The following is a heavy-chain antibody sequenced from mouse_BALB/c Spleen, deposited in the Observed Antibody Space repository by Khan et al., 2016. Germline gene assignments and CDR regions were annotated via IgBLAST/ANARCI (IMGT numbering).Heavy chain of an antibody. CDR1: GYTFTNYG. CDR2: INTYTGEP. D-gene: IGHD2-4*01. Sequence: QIQLVQSGPELKKPGETVKISCKASGYTFTNYGMNWVKQAPGKGLKWMGWINTYTGEPTYADDFKGRFAFSLETSASTAYLQINNLKNDDTATYFCARHYDYAPFAYWGQGTLVTVSA. V-gene: IGHV9-3-1*01. J-gene: IGHJ3*01. CDR3: ARHYDYAPFAY.